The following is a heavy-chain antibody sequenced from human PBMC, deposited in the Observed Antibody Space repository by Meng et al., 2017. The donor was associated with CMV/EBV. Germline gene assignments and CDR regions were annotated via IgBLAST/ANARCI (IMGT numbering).Heavy chain of an antibody. CDR3: ASKILPAAIVDY. J-gene: IGHJ4*02. CDR2: ILYDATNK. Sequence: CAASGFNFRSYALHWVRQAPGKGLEWVALILYDATNKYYGDSVTGRFTVSRDNSKNTLYLEMNSLRAEDTAVYYCASKILPAAIVDYWGQGTLVTVSS. V-gene: IGHV3-30*04. D-gene: IGHD2-2*01. CDR1: GFNFRSYA.